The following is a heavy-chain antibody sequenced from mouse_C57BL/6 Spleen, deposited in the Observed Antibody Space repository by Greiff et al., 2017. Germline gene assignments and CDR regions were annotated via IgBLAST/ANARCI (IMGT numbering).Heavy chain of an antibody. Sequence: EVKLMESGGGLVKPGGSLKLSCAASGFTFSDYGMHWVRQAPEKGLEWVAYISSGSSTIYYADTVKGRFTISRDNAKNTLFLQMTSLRSEDTAMYYCARPNYYGSSHYWYFDVGGTGTTVTVSS. V-gene: IGHV5-17*01. CDR1: GFTFSDYG. CDR2: ISSGSSTI. D-gene: IGHD1-1*01. CDR3: ARPNYYGSSHYWYFDV. J-gene: IGHJ1*03.